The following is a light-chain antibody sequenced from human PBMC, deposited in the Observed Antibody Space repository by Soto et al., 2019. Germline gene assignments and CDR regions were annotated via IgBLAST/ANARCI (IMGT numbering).Light chain of an antibody. CDR1: QSVSSR. J-gene: IGKJ1*01. CDR3: QQYNIWWA. Sequence: EIVMTQSPGTLSLSPGERATLSCRASQSVSSRLAWYQQKPGQAPRLLIYAASTRATGIPARFSGSGSGTEFTLTISSLQSEDFAVYYCQQYNIWWAFGQGTKVDI. V-gene: IGKV3-15*01. CDR2: AAS.